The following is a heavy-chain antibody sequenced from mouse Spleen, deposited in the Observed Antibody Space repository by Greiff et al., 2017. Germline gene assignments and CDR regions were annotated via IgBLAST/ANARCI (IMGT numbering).Heavy chain of an antibody. V-gene: IGHV14-4*02. CDR1: GFNIKDYY. CDR3: NAGRDYGYDRGAWFAY. CDR2: IDPENGDT. D-gene: IGHD2-2*01. J-gene: IGHJ3*01. Sequence: EVKLMESGAELVRSGASVKLSCTASGFNIKDYYMHWVKQRPEQGLEWIGWIDPENGDTEYAPKFQGKATMTADTSSNTAYLQLSSLTSEDTAVYYCNAGRDYGYDRGAWFAYWGQGTLVTVSA.